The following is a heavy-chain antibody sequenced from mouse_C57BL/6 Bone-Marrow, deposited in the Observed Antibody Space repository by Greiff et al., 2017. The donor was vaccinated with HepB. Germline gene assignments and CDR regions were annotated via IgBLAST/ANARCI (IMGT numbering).Heavy chain of an antibody. CDR2: IWTGGGT. D-gene: IGHD1-1*01. Sequence: QVQLKESRPGLVAPSQSPSITCTVFGFSLTSYAISWVRQPPGKGLEWLGVIWTGGGTNYNSALKSRLSISKDNSKSQVFLKMNSLQTDDTARYYCARFTTVGRRTYYAMDYWGQGTSVTVSS. V-gene: IGHV2-9-1*01. CDR1: GFSLTSYA. J-gene: IGHJ4*01. CDR3: ARFTTVGRRTYYAMDY.